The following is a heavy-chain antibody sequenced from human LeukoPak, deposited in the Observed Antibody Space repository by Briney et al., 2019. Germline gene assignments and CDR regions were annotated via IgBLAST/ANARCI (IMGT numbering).Heavy chain of an antibody. J-gene: IGHJ4*02. D-gene: IGHD3-22*01. CDR2: ISGSGGST. CDR3: AKDRLRYYYDSSGYSFDY. V-gene: IGHV3-23*01. CDR1: GFTFSSYA. Sequence: GGSLRLSCAASGFTFSSYAMSWVRQAPGKGLEWVSAISGSGGSTYYADSVKGRFTISRDNSKNTLYLQMNSLRAEDTAVYYCAKDRLRYYYDSSGYSFDYWGQGTLVTVSS.